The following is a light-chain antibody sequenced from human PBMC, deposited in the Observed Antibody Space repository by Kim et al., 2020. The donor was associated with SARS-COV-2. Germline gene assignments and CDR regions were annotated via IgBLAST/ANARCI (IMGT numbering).Light chain of an antibody. CDR2: AAS. Sequence: AALGDIVTMTCGESQGISSLLSWYQQKPGKAPKLLIYAASNLHSGVPSRFSGSGSGTDFTLTISSLQPEDCATCYCQQANSFPLTFGGGTKVEIK. CDR1: QGISSL. CDR3: QQANSFPLT. V-gene: IGKV1-12*01. J-gene: IGKJ4*01.